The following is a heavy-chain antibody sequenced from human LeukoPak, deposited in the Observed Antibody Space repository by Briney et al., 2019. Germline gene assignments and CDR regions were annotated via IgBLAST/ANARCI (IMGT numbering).Heavy chain of an antibody. J-gene: IGHJ3*02. D-gene: IGHD5-12*01. Sequence: PSETLSLTCTVSGGSICSYHWSWIRHPPGKGLEWIGYIYYTGSTSYNPSLKSRVTISLDTSNNQFSLRLSSVTAADTAIYYCARDRGSLSGVFDIWGQGTMVTVSS. CDR2: IYYTGST. CDR1: GGSICSYH. CDR3: ARDRGSLSGVFDI. V-gene: IGHV4-59*01.